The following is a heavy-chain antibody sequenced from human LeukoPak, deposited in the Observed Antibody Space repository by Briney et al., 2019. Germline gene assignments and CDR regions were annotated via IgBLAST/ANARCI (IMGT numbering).Heavy chain of an antibody. D-gene: IGHD4-17*01. V-gene: IGHV1-18*01. J-gene: IGHJ3*02. CDR3: ARDQENDYGAKGLGFGAFDI. CDR2: ISAYNGNT. CDR1: GYTFTNYG. Sequence: ASVKVSCKASGYTFTNYGISWVRQAPGQGLEWMGWISAYNGNTNYAQKLQGRVVMTTDTSTSTAYMELRSLRSDDTAVYFCARDQENDYGAKGLGFGAFDIWGQGTMVTVSS.